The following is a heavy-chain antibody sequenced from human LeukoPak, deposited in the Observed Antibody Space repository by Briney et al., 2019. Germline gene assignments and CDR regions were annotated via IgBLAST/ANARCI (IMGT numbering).Heavy chain of an antibody. D-gene: IGHD6-13*01. CDR2: NYYSGST. Sequence: PSETLSLTCTVSGGSISSGSYYWSWIRQPPGKGLEWIGYNYYSGSTTYNPSLKSRVTISVDTSKNQFSLKLSSVTAADTAVYYCARGPDSSRWYYYYMDVWGKGTTVTVSS. V-gene: IGHV4-61*01. CDR1: GGSISSGSYY. J-gene: IGHJ6*03. CDR3: ARGPDSSRWYYYYMDV.